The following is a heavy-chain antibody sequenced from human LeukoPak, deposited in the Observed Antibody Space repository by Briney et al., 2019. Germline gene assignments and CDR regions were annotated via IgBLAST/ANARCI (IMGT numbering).Heavy chain of an antibody. J-gene: IGHJ4*02. CDR3: ARDCSGGSCVFDS. Sequence: SVKVSCKASGGTFSSYAISWVLQAPGQGLEWMGGIIPIFGTPNYAQKFLGRVTITTDESTSTAYMELSSLRSEDTAVYYCARDCSGGSCVFDSWGQGTLVTVSS. CDR2: IIPIFGTP. V-gene: IGHV1-69*05. D-gene: IGHD2-15*01. CDR1: GGTFSSYA.